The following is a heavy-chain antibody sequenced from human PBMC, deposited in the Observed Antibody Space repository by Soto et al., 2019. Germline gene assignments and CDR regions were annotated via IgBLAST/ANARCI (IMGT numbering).Heavy chain of an antibody. Sequence: QVQLVQSGAELKKPGASVKVSCKGSGYTFTGYYIHWVRQTPGQGPEWMGEISPQTGGTKYAQKYQGRVTMTRDTSITTVYMELSNLSPDDTAVYYCGRGRSGELVIFYWGQGTLLTVSS. D-gene: IGHD1-26*01. CDR3: GRGRSGELVIFY. V-gene: IGHV1-2*02. J-gene: IGHJ4*02. CDR1: GYTFTGYY. CDR2: ISPQTGGT.